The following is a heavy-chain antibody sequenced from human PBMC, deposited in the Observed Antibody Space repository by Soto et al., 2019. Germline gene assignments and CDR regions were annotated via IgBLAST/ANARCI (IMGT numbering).Heavy chain of an antibody. CDR1: GYTFTSYG. Sequence: ASVKVSCTASGYTFTSYGISWVRQAPGQGLEWMGWISAYNGNTNYAQKLQGRVTMTTDTSTSTAYMELRSLRSDDTAVYYCARQWLGSYYYYMDVWGKGTTVTVSS. D-gene: IGHD6-19*01. CDR2: ISAYNGNT. J-gene: IGHJ6*03. CDR3: ARQWLGSYYYYMDV. V-gene: IGHV1-18*01.